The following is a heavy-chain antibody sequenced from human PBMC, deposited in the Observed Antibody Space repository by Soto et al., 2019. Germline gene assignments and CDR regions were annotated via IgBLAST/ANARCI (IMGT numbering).Heavy chain of an antibody. V-gene: IGHV3-30*18. CDR3: AKDSPYSSSWYLWSPNYYGMDV. Sequence: PGGSLRLSCAASGFTFSSYGMHWVRQAPGKGLEWVAVISYDGSNKYYADSVKGRFTISRDNSKNTLYLQMNSLRAEDTAVYYCAKDSPYSSSWYLWSPNYYGMDVWGQGTTVTVSS. CDR2: ISYDGSNK. CDR1: GFTFSSYG. J-gene: IGHJ6*02. D-gene: IGHD6-13*01.